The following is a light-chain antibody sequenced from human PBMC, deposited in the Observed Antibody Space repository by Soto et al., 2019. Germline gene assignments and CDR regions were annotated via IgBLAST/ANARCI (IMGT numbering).Light chain of an antibody. Sequence: QSGLTQPPSASVSPGQSVAISCTGTSSDVGGYNYVSWYQQHPGKAPKLMIYEVSDRPSGISSRFSGSKSGNTASLTISGLQTEDEADYYCSSYTSSSTLFGTGTKVTVL. CDR1: SSDVGGYNY. V-gene: IGLV2-14*01. CDR3: SSYTSSSTL. J-gene: IGLJ1*01. CDR2: EVS.